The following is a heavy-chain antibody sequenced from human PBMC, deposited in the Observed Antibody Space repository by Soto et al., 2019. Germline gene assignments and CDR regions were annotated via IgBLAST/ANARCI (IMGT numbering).Heavy chain of an antibody. CDR2: SWYDGKT. CDR1: GISLTAHG. J-gene: IGHJ6*02. D-gene: IGHD2-8*01. V-gene: IGHV3-33*01. Sequence: QEQLVESGGGMVHPGTSLRLSCVTSGISLTAHGMHWVRQAPGKGLEWVALSWYDGKTFYGDSVKGRFTISRDTSTVLLDVRSLRPDDTAVYFCARVRNNNDKRLDVWGQGTTVIVS. CDR3: ARVRNNNDKRLDV.